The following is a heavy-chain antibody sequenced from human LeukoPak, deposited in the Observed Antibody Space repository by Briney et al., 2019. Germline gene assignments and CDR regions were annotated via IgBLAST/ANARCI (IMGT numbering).Heavy chain of an antibody. V-gene: IGHV3-23*01. CDR1: GFTLSTFA. Sequence: GGSLRLSCAASGFTLSTFAMSRVRQAPGKGLEWVSAISASDTSTYYADSVKGRFTISRDNSKNTLYLQMNSLRAEDTAVYYCAKARATIYYFDCWGQGTLVTVSS. J-gene: IGHJ4*02. D-gene: IGHD5-12*01. CDR3: AKARATIYYFDC. CDR2: ISASDTST.